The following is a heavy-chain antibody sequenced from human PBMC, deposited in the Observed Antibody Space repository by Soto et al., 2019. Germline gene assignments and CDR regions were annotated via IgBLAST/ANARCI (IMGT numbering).Heavy chain of an antibody. J-gene: IGHJ6*02. CDR2: IYYSGST. D-gene: IGHD3-10*01. V-gene: IGHV4-59*08. CDR1: GGSISSYY. Sequence: PSETLSLTCTVSGGSISSYYWSWIRQPPGKGLEWIGYIYYSGSTNYNPSLKSRVTISVDTSKNQFSLKLSSVTAADTAVYYCARTTMVRGVIGYYYYGMDVWGQGTTVTVSS. CDR3: ARTTMVRGVIGYYYYGMDV.